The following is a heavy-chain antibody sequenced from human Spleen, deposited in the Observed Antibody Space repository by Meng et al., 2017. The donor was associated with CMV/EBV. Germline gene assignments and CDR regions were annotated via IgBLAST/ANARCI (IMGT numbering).Heavy chain of an antibody. CDR3: ARERCGSISCYSRFYYGMDV. D-gene: IGHD2-2*01. V-gene: IGHV4-59*12. CDR1: GGSISSYY. CDR2: IYYSGST. Sequence: SETLSLTCTVSGGSISSYYWSWIRQPPGKGLEWIGYIYYSGSTYYNPSLKSRLTLSIDTSKNQFSLKLSSVTAADTAMYYCARERCGSISCYSRFYYGMDVWGQGTTVTVSS. J-gene: IGHJ6*02.